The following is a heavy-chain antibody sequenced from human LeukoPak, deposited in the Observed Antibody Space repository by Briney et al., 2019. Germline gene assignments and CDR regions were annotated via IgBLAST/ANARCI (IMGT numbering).Heavy chain of an antibody. CDR2: ISSGGSYI. Sequence: GGSLRLSCAASGFTFSDYAMNWVRQAPGKGLEWVSSISSGGSYISYADSVKGRFTVSRDNAKDSLFLQMRSLRDEDTAVYYCARGPALYCTSSSCLDGVDWGQGTLVSVSP. J-gene: IGHJ4*02. D-gene: IGHD2-2*01. CDR3: ARGPALYCTSSSCLDGVD. CDR1: GFTFSDYA. V-gene: IGHV3-21*01.